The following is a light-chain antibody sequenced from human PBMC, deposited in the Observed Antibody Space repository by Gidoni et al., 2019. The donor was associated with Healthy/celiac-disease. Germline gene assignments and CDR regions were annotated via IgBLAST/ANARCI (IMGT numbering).Light chain of an antibody. Sequence: VIWMTQSPSLLSASTGDRVTISCRISQGISSYLAWYQQRPGKAPELLIYAASTLQSGVPSRFSGRGSGTDFTLTISCLQSEDFATYYRQQYYSFPLTFGGGTKVEIK. CDR3: QQYYSFPLT. CDR1: QGISSY. CDR2: AAS. V-gene: IGKV1D-8*01. J-gene: IGKJ4*01.